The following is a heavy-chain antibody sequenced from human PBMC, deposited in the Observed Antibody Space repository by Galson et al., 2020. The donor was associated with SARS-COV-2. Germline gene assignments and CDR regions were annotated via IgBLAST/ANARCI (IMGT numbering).Heavy chain of an antibody. CDR1: RFTFNSYD. V-gene: IGHV3-30*18. J-gene: IGHJ5*02. CDR2: ISNDGSNK. CDR3: VKGGHSSGWPNWFDP. Sequence: GGSLRLSCVASRFTFNSYDMHWARPAPGKGLEWVAVISNDGSNKHYADSVKGRFAISRDNSRNTLYLQMNSLRPEDTAVYYCVKGGHSSGWPNWFDPWGQGTLVTVSS. D-gene: IGHD6-19*01.